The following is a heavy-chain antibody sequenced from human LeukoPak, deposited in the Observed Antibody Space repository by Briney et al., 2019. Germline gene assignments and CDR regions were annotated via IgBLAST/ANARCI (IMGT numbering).Heavy chain of an antibody. CDR1: GYTFTSYA. J-gene: IGHJ5*02. V-gene: IGHV1-3*01. Sequence: GASVKVSCKASGYTFTSYAMHWVRQAPGQRLEWMGWINAGNGNTKYSQKFQGRVTITRDTSASTAYMELSSLRSEDTAVYYCATTLSAAGTGTNWFDPWGQGTLVTVSS. D-gene: IGHD6-13*01. CDR2: INAGNGNT. CDR3: ATTLSAAGTGTNWFDP.